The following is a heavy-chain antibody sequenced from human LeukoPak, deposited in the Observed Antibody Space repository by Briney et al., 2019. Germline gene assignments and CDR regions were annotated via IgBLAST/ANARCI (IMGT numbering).Heavy chain of an antibody. D-gene: IGHD3-22*01. CDR1: GYTFTSYG. V-gene: IGHV1-18*01. CDR2: ISAYNGNT. CDR3: ARDAGYDSSGYSIPFDY. Sequence: GASVKVSCKASGYTFTSYGISWVRQAPGQGLEWMGWISAYNGNTNYAQKLQGRVTMTTDTSTSTAYMELRSLRSDDTAVYYCARDAGYDSSGYSIPFDYWGQGTLDTVSS. J-gene: IGHJ4*02.